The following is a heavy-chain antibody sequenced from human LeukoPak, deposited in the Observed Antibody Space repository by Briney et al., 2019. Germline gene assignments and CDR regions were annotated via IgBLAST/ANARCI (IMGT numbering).Heavy chain of an antibody. D-gene: IGHD4-17*01. CDR1: GGSFSGYC. CDR3: ARGRDRRYGDYDHFDY. J-gene: IGHJ4*02. V-gene: IGHV4-34*01. Sequence: SETLSLTCAVYGGSFSGYCWSWIRQPPGKGLEWIGEINHSGSTNYNPSLKSRVTISVDTSKNQFSLKLSSVTAADTAVYYCARGRDRRYGDYDHFDYWGQGTLVTVSS. CDR2: INHSGST.